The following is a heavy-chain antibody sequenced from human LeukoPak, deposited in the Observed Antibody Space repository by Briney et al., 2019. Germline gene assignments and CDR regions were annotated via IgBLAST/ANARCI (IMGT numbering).Heavy chain of an antibody. J-gene: IGHJ4*02. D-gene: IGHD5-18*01. CDR1: GYSISSGYY. CDR2: IYHSGST. CDR3: ARQRGGYSYGDPYYFDY. V-gene: IGHV4-38-2*01. Sequence: PSETLSLTCAVSGYSISSGYYWGWIRQPPGKGLEWIGSIYHSGSTYYNPSLKSRATISVDTSKNQFSLKLSSVTAADTAVYYCARQRGGYSYGDPYYFDYWGQGTLVTVSS.